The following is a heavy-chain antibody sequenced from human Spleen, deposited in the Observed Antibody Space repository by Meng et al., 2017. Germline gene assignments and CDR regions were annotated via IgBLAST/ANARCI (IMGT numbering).Heavy chain of an antibody. V-gene: IGHV4-34*01. D-gene: IGHD6-13*01. CDR3: ARGYSRGKYFQH. Sequence: VQLQQWGAGLLKPSEPLSLTCAVYGGSFSGYYWSWIRQPPGKGLEWIGEINHSGSTNYNPSLKSRVTISVDTSKNQFSLKLSSVTAADTAVYYCARGYSRGKYFQHWGQGTLVTVSS. J-gene: IGHJ1*01. CDR2: INHSGST. CDR1: GGSFSGYY.